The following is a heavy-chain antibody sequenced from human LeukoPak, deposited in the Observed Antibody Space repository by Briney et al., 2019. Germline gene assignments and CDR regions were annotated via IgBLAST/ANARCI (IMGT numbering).Heavy chain of an antibody. Sequence: PGGSLRLSCAASGFTFSSYGMHWARQAPGKGLEWVAVISYDGSNKYYADSVKGRFTISRDNSKNTLYLQMNSLRAEDTAVYYCAKDVGHYYDSSGYRLAAQGYFDLWGRGTLVTVSS. CDR3: AKDVGHYYDSSGYRLAAQGYFDL. D-gene: IGHD3-22*01. CDR1: GFTFSSYG. CDR2: ISYDGSNK. J-gene: IGHJ2*01. V-gene: IGHV3-30*18.